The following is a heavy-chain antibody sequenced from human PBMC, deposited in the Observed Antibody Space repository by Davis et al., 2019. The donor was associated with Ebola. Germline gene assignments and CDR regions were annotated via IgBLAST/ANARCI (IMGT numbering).Heavy chain of an antibody. Sequence: SVKVSCKASGGTFSSYAISWVRQAPGQGLEWMGGIIPIFGTANYAQKFQGRVTMTRDTSISTAYMELSRLRSDDTAVYYCARVGQWPGNDWFDPWGQGTLVTVSS. CDR1: GGTFSSYA. J-gene: IGHJ5*02. CDR3: ARVGQWPGNDWFDP. V-gene: IGHV1-69*05. CDR2: IIPIFGTA. D-gene: IGHD6-19*01.